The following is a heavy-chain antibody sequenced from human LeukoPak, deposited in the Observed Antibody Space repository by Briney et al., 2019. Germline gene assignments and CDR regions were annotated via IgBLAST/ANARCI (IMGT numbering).Heavy chain of an antibody. Sequence: GGSLRLSCAASGFTFSSYAMSWVRQAPGKGLEWVSAISGSGGSTYYADSVKGRFTISRDNSKNTLYLQTNSLRAEDTAVYYCAKKTDFWSGYFASWGQGTLVTVSS. CDR3: AKKTDFWSGYFAS. J-gene: IGHJ5*02. CDR2: ISGSGGST. D-gene: IGHD3-3*01. V-gene: IGHV3-23*01. CDR1: GFTFSSYA.